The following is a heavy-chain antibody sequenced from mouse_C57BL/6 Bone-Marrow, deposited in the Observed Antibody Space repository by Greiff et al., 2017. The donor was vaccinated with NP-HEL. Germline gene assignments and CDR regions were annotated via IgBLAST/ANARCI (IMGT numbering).Heavy chain of an antibody. V-gene: IGHV1-54*01. CDR3: VRPYGSSSPYDLDY. J-gene: IGHJ4*01. CDR2: INPGSGGT. Sequence: SGAELERPGTSVKVSCKASGYAFPNYLIEWVKQRPGQGLEWIGVINPGSGGTNSIEKSKGKATLPEDKTSSNAYMQLSRLTTDDSAVYFCVRPYGSSSPYDLDYWGQGTSVTVAS. CDR1: GYAFPNYL. D-gene: IGHD1-1*01.